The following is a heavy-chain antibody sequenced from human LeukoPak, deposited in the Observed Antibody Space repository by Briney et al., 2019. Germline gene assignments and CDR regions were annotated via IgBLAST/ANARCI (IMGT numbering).Heavy chain of an antibody. D-gene: IGHD2-15*01. CDR1: GYTFTDYH. V-gene: IGHV1-2*02. CDR3: ARGYCSGGTCSGAWFDP. J-gene: IGHJ5*02. CDR2: INPNSGGT. Sequence: ASVKVSCKASGYTFTDYHLHWVRQAPGQGLEWMGWINPNSGGTNYAQNFQGRVTMTRDTSIRTAYIELNRLRSDDTAIYYCARGYCSGGTCSGAWFDPWGQGTLVTVSS.